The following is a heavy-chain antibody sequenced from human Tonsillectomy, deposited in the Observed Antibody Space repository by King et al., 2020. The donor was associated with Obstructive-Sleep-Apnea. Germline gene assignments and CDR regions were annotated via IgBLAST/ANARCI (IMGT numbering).Heavy chain of an antibody. J-gene: IGHJ4*02. Sequence: EQLVQSGGGVVQPGRSLRLSCAASGFTFSSYGMHWVRQSPGKVLEWVAVISYERSNKYYADSVKGRLTLSRDNFKNKLYLQMNSLRAEDTAVYYCAKAVAVAYCGGDCSRRLFDYWGQGTLVTVSS. CDR1: GFTFSSYG. V-gene: IGHV3-30*18. D-gene: IGHD2-21*02. CDR3: AKAVAVAYCGGDCSRRLFDY. CDR2: ISYERSNK.